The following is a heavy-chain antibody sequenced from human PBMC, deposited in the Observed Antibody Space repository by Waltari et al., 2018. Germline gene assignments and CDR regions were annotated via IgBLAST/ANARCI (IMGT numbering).Heavy chain of an antibody. V-gene: IGHV4-30-2*01. J-gene: IGHJ4*02. Sequence: QLQLQESGSGLVKPSQTLSLTCAVSGGSISSGGYSWSWIRQPPGKGLEWIGYIYHSGTTYYNPSLKSRVTISLDRSKNQFSLKLTSMTAADTAVYYCARDHNWAFDYWGQGTLVTVSS. D-gene: IGHD1-1*01. CDR3: ARDHNWAFDY. CDR1: GGSISSGGYS. CDR2: IYHSGTT.